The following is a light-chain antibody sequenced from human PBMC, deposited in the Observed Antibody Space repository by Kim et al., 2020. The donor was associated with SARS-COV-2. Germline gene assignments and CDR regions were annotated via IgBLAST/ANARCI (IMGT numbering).Light chain of an antibody. Sequence: GRGVTGAWSGSSCDSGNDYVSWDRRLRGTARKLLVYDSSERPSGGAERVSGSKGGTAATLGITGVQTGDEADYDCGTWDSSLSAGVFGGGTQLTVL. CDR1: SCDSGNDY. CDR2: DSS. CDR3: GTWDSSLSAGV. J-gene: IGLJ3*02. V-gene: IGLV1-51*01.